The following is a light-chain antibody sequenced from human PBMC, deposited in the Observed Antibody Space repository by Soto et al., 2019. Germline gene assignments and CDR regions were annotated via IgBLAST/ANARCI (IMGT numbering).Light chain of an antibody. J-gene: IGLJ2*01. Sequence: QSVLTQPPSASGTPGQRVSITCSGSSSNIGSNIVNWYQQLPGRAPKLLIYRTNQRPSGVPDRFSASKSGTSASLAISGLQSEDEADYYCEAWDDSLIGVLFGGGTKDRP. CDR2: RTN. CDR1: SSNIGSNI. CDR3: EAWDDSLIGVL. V-gene: IGLV1-44*01.